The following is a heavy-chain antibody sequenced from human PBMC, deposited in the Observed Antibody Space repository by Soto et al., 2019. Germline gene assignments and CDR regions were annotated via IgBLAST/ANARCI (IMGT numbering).Heavy chain of an antibody. CDR2: IFHGGST. CDR3: ARPYDDSNTFYSFFDG. V-gene: IGHV4-34*12. Sequence: PSGTLSLTCSVYDGSFSGYNWSWIRQPPGKGLEWIGEIFHGGSTNYSPSLKSRVTISVDTSKNQFSLELSSVTAADTAVYYCARPYDDSNTFYSFFDGWGQGTLVTV. CDR1: DGSFSGYN. J-gene: IGHJ4*02. D-gene: IGHD3-22*01.